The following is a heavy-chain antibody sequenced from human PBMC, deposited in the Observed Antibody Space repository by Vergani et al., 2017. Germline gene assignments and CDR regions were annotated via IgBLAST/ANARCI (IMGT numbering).Heavy chain of an antibody. Sequence: QVQLHESGPGLVKPSQTLSLTCTVSGGSITSGSFYWSWIRQPAGKGLEWIGRIHSSGTTNYNPSLKSRVTLSVDTSKNQLSLRMTSVTAADTAVYYCGRHSVLSYNWKDYWGQGTLVTVSS. CDR2: IHSSGTT. V-gene: IGHV4-61*02. CDR1: GGSITSGSFY. D-gene: IGHD1-1*01. CDR3: GRHSVLSYNWKDY. J-gene: IGHJ4*02.